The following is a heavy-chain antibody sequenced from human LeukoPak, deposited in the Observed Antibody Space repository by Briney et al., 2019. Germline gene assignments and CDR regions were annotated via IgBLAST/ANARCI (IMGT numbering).Heavy chain of an antibody. CDR2: ISGGGGST. CDR1: RFTFSSYS. J-gene: IGHJ6*03. Sequence: PGGSLRLSCAASRFTFSSYSMNWVRQAPGKGLEWVSTISGGGGSTFYADSVKGRFTISRDNSKSTVYLQMNSFRAEDTAVYYCAKVYFGPDYYIDVWGKGTTVTVSS. D-gene: IGHD3-10*01. V-gene: IGHV3-23*01. CDR3: AKVYFGPDYYIDV.